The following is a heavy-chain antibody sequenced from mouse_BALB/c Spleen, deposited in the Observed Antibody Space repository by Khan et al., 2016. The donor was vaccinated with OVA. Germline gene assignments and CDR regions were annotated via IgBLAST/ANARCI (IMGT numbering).Heavy chain of an antibody. CDR3: AIEEALYYFDY. Sequence: VQLQQSGAELVRPGASVKLSCKTSGYIFTSYWIHWVKQRSGQGLEWIARIYPGTNNTYYNEKLKDKATLTADKSSSTAYMQLSSLKSEDSAGYVCAIEEALYYFDYWGQGTTLTVPS. V-gene: IGHV1S132*01. J-gene: IGHJ2*01. D-gene: IGHD3-2*02. CDR2: IYPGTNNT. CDR1: GYIFTSYW.